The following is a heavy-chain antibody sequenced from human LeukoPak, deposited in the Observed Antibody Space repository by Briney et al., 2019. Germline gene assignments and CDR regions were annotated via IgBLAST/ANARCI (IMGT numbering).Heavy chain of an antibody. CDR2: ISSSGTTI. J-gene: IGHJ4*02. Sequence: GGSLRLSCAVSGFTFSRYSMNWVRQAPGKGLEWVSYISSSGTTIYYADSVKGRFTISRDNAKSSLYLQMNSLRDEDTAVYYCAREENTLAGYNPYYFDYCGQGTLVTVSS. D-gene: IGHD3-9*01. CDR1: GFTFSRYS. V-gene: IGHV3-48*02. CDR3: AREENTLAGYNPYYFDY.